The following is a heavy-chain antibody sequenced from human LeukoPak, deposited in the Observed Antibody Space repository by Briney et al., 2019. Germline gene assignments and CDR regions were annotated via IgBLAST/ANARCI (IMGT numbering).Heavy chain of an antibody. D-gene: IGHD3-22*01. J-gene: IGHJ4*02. CDR1: GGTFSSYA. Sequence: SVKVSCKASGGTFSSYAISWVRQAPGQGLEWMGGIIPIFGTANYAQKFQGRVTITADKSTSTAYMELSSLRSEDTAVYYCARDRYYYDSSGYRSLDYWGQGTLVTVSS. CDR2: IIPIFGTA. V-gene: IGHV1-69*06. CDR3: ARDRYYYDSSGYRSLDY.